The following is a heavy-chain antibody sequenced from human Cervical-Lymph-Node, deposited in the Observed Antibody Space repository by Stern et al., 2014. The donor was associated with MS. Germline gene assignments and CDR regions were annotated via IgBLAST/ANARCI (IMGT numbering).Heavy chain of an antibody. Sequence: EVQLVESGGALVHPGGSLRLSCAASGFTFSSYWMHWVRQAPGKGLVWVSRIRNDGSYRDYADSVKGRFTMSRDKAESTLYLQMNSLRGDDSGVYYCARAWGVPNWNRETFHFYGIDVWGQGTTVTVSS. D-gene: IGHD1-20*01. CDR3: ARAWGVPNWNRETFHFYGIDV. V-gene: IGHV3-74*02. CDR2: IRNDGSYR. CDR1: GFTFSSYW. J-gene: IGHJ6*02.